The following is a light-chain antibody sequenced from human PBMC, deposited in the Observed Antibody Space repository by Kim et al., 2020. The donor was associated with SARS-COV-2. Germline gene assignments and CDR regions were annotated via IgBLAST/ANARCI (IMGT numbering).Light chain of an antibody. J-gene: IGLJ3*02. V-gene: IGLV3-1*01. CDR2: QDS. Sequence: SYELTQPPSVSVSPGQTASITCSGDKLGDKYACWYQQKPGQSPVLVIYQDSKRPSGIPERFSGSNSGNTATLTISGTQAMDEADYYCQAWDSSLWVF. CDR1: KLGDKY. CDR3: QAWDSSLWV.